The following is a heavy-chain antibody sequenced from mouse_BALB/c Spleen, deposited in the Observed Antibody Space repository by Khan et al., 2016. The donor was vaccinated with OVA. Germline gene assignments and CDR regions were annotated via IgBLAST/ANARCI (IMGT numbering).Heavy chain of an antibody. CDR3: ASGGYWYFDV. D-gene: IGHD1-1*02. J-gene: IGHJ1*01. CDR2: INTYTGEP. Sequence: QIQLVQSGPELKKPGETVKISCKASGYTFTNYGMNWVKQAPGKGLKWMGWINTYTGEPTYADDFKGRFAFSLENSASTAYLQINNLKNEDTATYFCASGGYWYFDVWGAGTTVTVSS. V-gene: IGHV9-3-1*01. CDR1: GYTFTNYG.